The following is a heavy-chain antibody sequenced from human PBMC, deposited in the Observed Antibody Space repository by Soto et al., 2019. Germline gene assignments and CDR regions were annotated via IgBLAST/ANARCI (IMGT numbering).Heavy chain of an antibody. CDR2: IGSRGAI. CDR1: GFTFSSYS. CDR3: ARDFLHSSPPSDYYYYMDV. D-gene: IGHD6-13*01. J-gene: IGHJ6*03. Sequence: GGALRLFCAASGFTFSSYSMNWFRQAPGKGLEWVSYIGSRGAIYYAVSVKSRITINPDTSKNQFSLQLNSVTPEDTAVYYCARDFLHSSPPSDYYYYMDVWGKGTTVTVSS. V-gene: IGHV3-48*01.